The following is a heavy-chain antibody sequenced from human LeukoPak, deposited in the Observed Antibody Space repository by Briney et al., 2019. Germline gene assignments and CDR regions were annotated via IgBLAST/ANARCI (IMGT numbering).Heavy chain of an antibody. V-gene: IGHV3-23*01. CDR1: GLTFSSYA. Sequence: GGSLRLSCAASGLTFSSYAMSWVRQAPGKGLEWVSLISGSGDDTKYADSVMGRFTISRDNSKNTLYLQMNSLRAEDTAVYYCAKSDCSSDGCKLLNYWGQGTLVTVSS. CDR3: AKSDCSSDGCKLLNY. D-gene: IGHD5-24*01. CDR2: ISGSGDDT. J-gene: IGHJ4*02.